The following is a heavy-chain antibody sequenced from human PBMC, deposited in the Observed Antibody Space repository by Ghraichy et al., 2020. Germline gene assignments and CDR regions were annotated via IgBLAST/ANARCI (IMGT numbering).Heavy chain of an antibody. V-gene: IGHV3-53*04. CDR1: GFTVSSNY. CDR2: IYSGGST. D-gene: IGHD6-19*01. Sequence: GGSLRLSCTASGFTVSSNYMSWVRRPPGKGLEWVSVIYSGGSTYYADSVKGRFTISRHNSKNTLYLQMNSLRAEDTAVYYCARSHDSSGVFGDAFDIWGQGTMVTVSS. CDR3: ARSHDSSGVFGDAFDI. J-gene: IGHJ3*02.